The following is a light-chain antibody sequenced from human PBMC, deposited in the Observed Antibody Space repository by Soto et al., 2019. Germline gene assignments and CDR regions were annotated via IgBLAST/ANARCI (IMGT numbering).Light chain of an antibody. Sequence: QSALTQPASVSGSPGQSITISCTGTSSDVGAYRYVSWYQQHPGKAPKVMIYEVNYRPSGVSDRFSGSKSGNTASLTITGLQAEDDAHYYCSPYTPPPGYGVFGGGTKLTVL. CDR2: EVN. J-gene: IGLJ3*02. V-gene: IGLV2-14*01. CDR3: SPYTPPPGYGV. CDR1: SSDVGAYRY.